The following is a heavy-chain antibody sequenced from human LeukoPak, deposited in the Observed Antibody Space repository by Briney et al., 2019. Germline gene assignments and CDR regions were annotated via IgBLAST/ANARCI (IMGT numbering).Heavy chain of an antibody. V-gene: IGHV3-30*18. J-gene: IGHJ4*02. CDR3: AKGGGIAAAIFDY. D-gene: IGHD6-13*01. CDR2: ISYDGSNK. CDR1: GFTFSSYG. Sequence: GGSLRLSCAASGFTFSSYGMHWVRRAPGKGLEWVAVISYDGSNKYYADSVRGRFTISRDNSKNTLYLQMNSLRAEDTAVYYCAKGGGIAAAIFDYWGQGTLVTVSS.